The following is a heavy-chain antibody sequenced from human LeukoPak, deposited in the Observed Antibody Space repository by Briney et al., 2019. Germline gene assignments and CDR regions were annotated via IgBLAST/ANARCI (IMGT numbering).Heavy chain of an antibody. D-gene: IGHD2-15*01. CDR1: GGTFSSYA. V-gene: IGHV1-69*13. Sequence: SVKVSCKASGGTFSSYAISWVRQAPGQGLEWMGGIIPIFGTANYAQKFQDRVTITADESTSTAYMELSSLRSEDTAVYYCARHKGYCSGGSCYSPYNWFDPWGQGTLVTVSS. J-gene: IGHJ5*02. CDR3: ARHKGYCSGGSCYSPYNWFDP. CDR2: IIPIFGTA.